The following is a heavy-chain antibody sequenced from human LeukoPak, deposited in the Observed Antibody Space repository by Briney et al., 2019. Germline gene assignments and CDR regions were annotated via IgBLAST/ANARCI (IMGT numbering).Heavy chain of an antibody. V-gene: IGHV3-23*01. CDR1: GFIFSNYA. CDR2: ISRIGGST. CDR3: AKDFVGTGNFRGGDY. J-gene: IGHJ4*02. Sequence: PGGSLRLSCAASGFIFSNYALARARQAQGKALEWVSGISRIGGSTHDADSVKGRFTISRDNSKHILYLQMNSLRAEDTALYYCAKDFVGTGNFRGGDYWGQGTLVTVSS. D-gene: IGHD1-1*01.